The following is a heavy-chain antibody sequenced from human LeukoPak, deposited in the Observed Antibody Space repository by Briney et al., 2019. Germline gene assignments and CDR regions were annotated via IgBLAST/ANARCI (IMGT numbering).Heavy chain of an antibody. CDR3: AKDQNDILTGYYVLDY. CDR1: GFTFSSYG. D-gene: IGHD3-9*01. CDR2: ISYDGSNK. J-gene: IGHJ4*02. Sequence: GGSLRLSCAASGFTFSSYGMHWVRQAPGKGLEWVAVISYDGSNKYYADSVKGRFTISRDNSKNTLYPQMNSLRAEDTAVYYCAKDQNDILTGYYVLDYWGQGTLVTVSS. V-gene: IGHV3-30*18.